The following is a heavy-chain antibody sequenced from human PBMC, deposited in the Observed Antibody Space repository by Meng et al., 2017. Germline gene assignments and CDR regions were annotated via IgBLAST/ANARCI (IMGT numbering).Heavy chain of an antibody. V-gene: IGHV3-33*08. J-gene: IGHJ4*02. CDR1: GFTFSSYG. D-gene: IGHD3-22*01. Sequence: GESLKISCAASGFTFSSYGMHWVRQAPGKGLEWVAVIWYDGSNKYYADSVKGRFTISRDNSKNTLYLQMNSLRAEDTAVYYCARARARHPDYYDSSGYYYLSYFDYWGQGTLVTVSS. CDR3: ARARARHPDYYDSSGYYYLSYFDY. CDR2: IWYDGSNK.